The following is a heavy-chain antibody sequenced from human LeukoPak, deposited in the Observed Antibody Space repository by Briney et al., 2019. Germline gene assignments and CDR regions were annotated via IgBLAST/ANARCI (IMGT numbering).Heavy chain of an antibody. CDR3: ARGTSLRSYLIALPYY. V-gene: IGHV1-2*02. Sequence: PKASVKVSCKASGYTFTGYYMHWVRQAPGQGLEWMGWINPSSGGTNYAQKFQGRVTMTRDTSISTAYMELSRLRSDDTAVYYCARGTSLRSYLIALPYYWGQGTLVTVSS. J-gene: IGHJ4*02. CDR1: GYTFTGYY. CDR2: INPSSGGT. D-gene: IGHD2-2*01.